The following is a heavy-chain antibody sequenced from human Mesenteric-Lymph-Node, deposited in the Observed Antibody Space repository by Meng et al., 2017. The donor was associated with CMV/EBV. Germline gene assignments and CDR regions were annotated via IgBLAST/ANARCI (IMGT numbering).Heavy chain of an antibody. V-gene: IGHV4-34*01. D-gene: IGHD5-18*01. CDR1: GSFSGYY. J-gene: IGHJ4*02. CDR2: INHSGST. Sequence: GSFSGYYWIWIRKPPGKGLEWIGEINHSGSTNYNPSLKSRDTISVDTSRNQFSLKLSSVTAADTAVYYCAREVGYSYSIPYQHVDYWGQGTLVTVSS. CDR3: AREVGYSYSIPYQHVDY.